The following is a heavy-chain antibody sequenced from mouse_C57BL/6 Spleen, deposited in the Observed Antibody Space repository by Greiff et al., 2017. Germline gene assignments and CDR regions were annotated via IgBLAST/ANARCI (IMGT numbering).Heavy chain of an antibody. Sequence: VQLQQSGAELVRPGASVTLSCKASGYTFTDYEMHWVKQTPVHGLEWIGAIDPETGGTAYNQKFKGKAILTADKSSSTAYMELRSLTSEESAVYYCTRRNDYDGDYAMDYWGQGTSVTVSS. CDR3: TRRNDYDGDYAMDY. J-gene: IGHJ4*01. D-gene: IGHD2-4*01. CDR2: IDPETGGT. V-gene: IGHV1-15*01. CDR1: GYTFTDYE.